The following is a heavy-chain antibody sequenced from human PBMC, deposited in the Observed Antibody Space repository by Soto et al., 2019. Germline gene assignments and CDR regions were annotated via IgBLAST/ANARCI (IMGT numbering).Heavy chain of an antibody. D-gene: IGHD3-22*01. CDR2: INHSGST. CDR1: GGAFSGYC. V-gene: IGHV4-34*01. Sequence: SETLSLTCAVYGGAFSGYCWSWIRQPPGKGLEWIGEINHSGSTNYNPSLKSRVTRSVDTSKNQFSLKLSSVTAADTAVYYCARGLSLYDSSGYFDYWGQGTQVTVSS. CDR3: ARGLSLYDSSGYFDY. J-gene: IGHJ4*02.